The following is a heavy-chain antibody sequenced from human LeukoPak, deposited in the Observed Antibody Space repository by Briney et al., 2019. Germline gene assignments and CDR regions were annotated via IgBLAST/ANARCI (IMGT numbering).Heavy chain of an antibody. V-gene: IGHV3-74*01. J-gene: IGHJ4*02. CDR3: AREAMVRGACFDY. D-gene: IGHD3-10*01. CDR1: VFTFSSYW. CDR2: INSDGSST. Sequence: GGSLRLSCAASVFTFSSYWMHWVRQAPGKGLVWVSRINSDGSSTSYADSVKGRFTISRDNAKNTLYLQMNSLRAEDTAVYYCAREAMVRGACFDYWGQGTLVTVSS.